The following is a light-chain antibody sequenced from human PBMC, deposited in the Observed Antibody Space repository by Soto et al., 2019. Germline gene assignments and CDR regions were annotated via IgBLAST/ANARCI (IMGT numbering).Light chain of an antibody. CDR1: QSISEF. CDR2: DAS. Sequence: DIQMTQSPSTLSASVGDRVTIACRASQSISEFLAWYQRKPGKAPELLIYDASNLETGVTSRFSGSVSGTEFTLTITSLQPDDFASYYCQQYSGYPLTFGGGTRVEIK. CDR3: QQYSGYPLT. J-gene: IGKJ4*01. V-gene: IGKV1-5*01.